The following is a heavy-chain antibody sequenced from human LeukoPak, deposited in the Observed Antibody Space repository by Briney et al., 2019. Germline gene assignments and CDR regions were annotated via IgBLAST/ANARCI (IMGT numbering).Heavy chain of an antibody. D-gene: IGHD1-26*01. CDR1: GFTFSSYE. J-gene: IGHJ1*01. CDR3: ARFTPGATVPH. CDR2: ISSSGSTI. V-gene: IGHV3-48*03. Sequence: PGGSLRLSCAAAGFTFSSYEMNSVRQAPGKGLEWVSYISSSGSTIYYADSVKGRFTISRDNAKNSLYLQMNSLRAEDTAVYYCARFTPGATVPHWGQGTLVTVSS.